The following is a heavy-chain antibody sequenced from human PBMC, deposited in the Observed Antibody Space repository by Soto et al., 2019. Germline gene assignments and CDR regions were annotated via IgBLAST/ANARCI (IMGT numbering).Heavy chain of an antibody. V-gene: IGHV3-30-3*02. CDR2: ISYDGSNK. D-gene: IGHD2-15*01. CDR3: AKTPELVVVAASFDY. J-gene: IGHJ4*02. CDR1: GFTFSSYA. Sequence: GGSLRLSCAASGFTFSSYAMHWVRQAPGKGLEWVAVISYDGSNKYYADSVKGRFTISRDNSKNTLYLQMNNLRAEDTAVYYCAKTPELVVVAASFDYWGQGTLVTVSS.